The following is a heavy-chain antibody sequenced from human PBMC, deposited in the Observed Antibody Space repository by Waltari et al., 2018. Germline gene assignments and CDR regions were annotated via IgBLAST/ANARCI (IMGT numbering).Heavy chain of an antibody. D-gene: IGHD6-19*01. Sequence: QVQLVQSGAEVKKPGSSVKVSCKASGGTFSSYAISWVRQAPGQGLEWMGRIIPSFGTANYAQKFQGRVTMTRNTSISTAYMELSSLRSEDTAVYYCARTGGWYQRGWFDPWGQGTLVTVSS. CDR1: GGTFSSYA. CDR3: ARTGGWYQRGWFDP. CDR2: IIPSFGTA. V-gene: IGHV1-69*05. J-gene: IGHJ5*02.